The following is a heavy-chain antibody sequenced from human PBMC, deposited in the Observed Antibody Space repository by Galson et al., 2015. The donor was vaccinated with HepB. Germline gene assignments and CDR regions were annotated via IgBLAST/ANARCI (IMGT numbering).Heavy chain of an antibody. CDR2: ISYDGNNK. CDR3: ARETPESGSNWQPNFFDF. D-gene: IGHD6-13*01. Sequence: SLRLSCAASRFTFSTYAMHWVRQAPGKGLQWVAVISYDGNNKYYADSVKGRFTISRDNSKNKLYLQMNSLRNGDTAVYYCARETPESGSNWQPNFFDFWGQGTRVTVSS. CDR1: RFTFSTYA. J-gene: IGHJ4*02. V-gene: IGHV3-30*04.